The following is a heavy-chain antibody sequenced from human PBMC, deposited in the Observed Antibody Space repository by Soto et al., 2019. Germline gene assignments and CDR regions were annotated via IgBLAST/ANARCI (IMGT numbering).Heavy chain of an antibody. Sequence: SETLSLTCAVSSGSISSSNWWSWVRQPPGKGLEWIGEIYHSGSTNYNPSLKSRVTISVDKSKNQFSLKLSSVTATDTAVYYCAREQKPGYCSGGSCYYHAFDIWGQGTMVTVSS. V-gene: IGHV4-4*02. CDR2: IYHSGST. D-gene: IGHD2-15*01. CDR3: AREQKPGYCSGGSCYYHAFDI. J-gene: IGHJ3*02. CDR1: SGSISSSNW.